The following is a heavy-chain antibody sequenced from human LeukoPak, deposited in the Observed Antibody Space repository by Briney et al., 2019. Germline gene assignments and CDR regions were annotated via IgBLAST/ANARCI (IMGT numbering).Heavy chain of an antibody. Sequence: SETLSHTCTVSGGSISSSSYYWGWIRQPPGKGLEWIGSIYYSGSTYYNPSLKSRVTISIDTSKNQFSLKLSSVTAADTAVYYCARNSYGSGSYYRPMWGQGTLVTVSS. V-gene: IGHV4-39*07. CDR1: GGSISSSSYY. D-gene: IGHD3-10*01. CDR2: IYYSGST. J-gene: IGHJ4*02. CDR3: ARNSYGSGSYYRPM.